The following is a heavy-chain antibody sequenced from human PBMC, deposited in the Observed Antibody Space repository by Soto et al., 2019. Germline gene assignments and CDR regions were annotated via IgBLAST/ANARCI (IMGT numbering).Heavy chain of an antibody. Sequence: SETLSLTCAVYGGSFSGYYWSWIRQPPGKGLEWIGEINHSGSTNYNPSLKSRVTISVDTSKNQFSLKLSSVTAADTAVYYCARSYYDSSGYYDYWGQGTLVTVSS. J-gene: IGHJ4*02. CDR3: ARSYYDSSGYYDY. CDR2: INHSGST. V-gene: IGHV4-34*01. CDR1: GGSFSGYY. D-gene: IGHD3-22*01.